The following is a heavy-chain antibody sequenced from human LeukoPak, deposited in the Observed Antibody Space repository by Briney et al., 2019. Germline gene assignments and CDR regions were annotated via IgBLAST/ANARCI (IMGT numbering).Heavy chain of an antibody. J-gene: IGHJ4*02. Sequence: GGSLRLSCAASGFTVSSNYMSWVRQAPGKGLEWVSVIYSGGSTYYADSVKGRFTISRDNSKNTLYLQMNSLRAEDTAVYYCARGSQPYYDILTGYSSWGQGTLVTVSS. CDR2: IYSGGST. CDR1: GFTVSSNY. D-gene: IGHD3-9*01. V-gene: IGHV3-53*01. CDR3: ARGSQPYYDILTGYSS.